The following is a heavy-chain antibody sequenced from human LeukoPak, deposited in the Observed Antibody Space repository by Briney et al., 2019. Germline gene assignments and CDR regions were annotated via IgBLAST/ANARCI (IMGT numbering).Heavy chain of an antibody. CDR1: GFTFSSYE. CDR2: IYSGGNT. D-gene: IGHD2-15*01. V-gene: IGHV3-53*01. J-gene: IGHJ4*02. Sequence: GGSLRLSCAASGFTFSSYEMNWVRQAPGKGLEWVSFIYSGGNTHYSDSVKGRFTISRDNSKNTLYLQMNSLRAEDTAIYYCARRAGEYSHPYDYWGQGTLVTVSS. CDR3: ARRAGEYSHPYDY.